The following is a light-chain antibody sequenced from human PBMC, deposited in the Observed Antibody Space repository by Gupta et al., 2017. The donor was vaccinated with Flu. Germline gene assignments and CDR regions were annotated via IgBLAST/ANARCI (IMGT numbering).Light chain of an antibody. V-gene: IGLV1-47*01. J-gene: IGLJ1*01. Sequence: QSVLTQPPSASGTPGQRVTISCSGSSSNIGSNNVYWFQQLPGTAPKPLIYRNSQRPSGGPDRFSGSKSGTSAALAISGLRSEDEADYYCEAWDDSLGGSYVFGTGTKVTVL. CDR2: RNS. CDR3: EAWDDSLGGSYV. CDR1: SSNIGSNN.